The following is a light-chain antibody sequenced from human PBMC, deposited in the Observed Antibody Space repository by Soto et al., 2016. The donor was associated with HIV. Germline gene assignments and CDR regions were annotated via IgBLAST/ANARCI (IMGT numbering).Light chain of an antibody. V-gene: IGKV1-5*03. Sequence: DIQMTQSPSTLSASVGDRVTITCRASQSISSRLAWYQQKPGKAPKLLIYKASSLESGVPSRFSGSGSGTEFTLTISSLQPDDFATYYCQQYNSYPTFGGRDQGGDQT. CDR3: QQYNSYPT. CDR1: QSISSR. CDR2: KAS. J-gene: IGKJ4*01.